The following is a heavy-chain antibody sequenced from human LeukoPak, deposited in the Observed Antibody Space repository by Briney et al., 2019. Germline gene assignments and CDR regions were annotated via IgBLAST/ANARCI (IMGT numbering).Heavy chain of an antibody. D-gene: IGHD5-24*01. Sequence: GGSLRLSCAASGFTFSNYAMRWVRQAPGKGLEWVSGISGSGDSTYYADSVKGRFTISRDNAKNTLYLQMNSLRAEDTAVYYCASKRWLQSSFDYWGQGTLVTVSS. CDR1: GFTFSNYA. V-gene: IGHV3-23*01. J-gene: IGHJ4*02. CDR2: ISGSGDST. CDR3: ASKRWLQSSFDY.